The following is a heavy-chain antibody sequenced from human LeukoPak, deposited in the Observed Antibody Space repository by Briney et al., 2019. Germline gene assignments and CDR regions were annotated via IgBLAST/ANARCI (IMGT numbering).Heavy chain of an antibody. Sequence: GESLKISCKGSGYSFTSYWIGWVREMPGKGLEWMGVIYPGDSDTRYSPSFQGQVTISADKSISTAYLQWSSLKASDTAMYYCARTQPDYGGNSVAPPFDYWGQGTLVTVSS. J-gene: IGHJ4*02. CDR2: IYPGDSDT. CDR1: GYSFTSYW. D-gene: IGHD4-23*01. CDR3: ARTQPDYGGNSVAPPFDY. V-gene: IGHV5-51*01.